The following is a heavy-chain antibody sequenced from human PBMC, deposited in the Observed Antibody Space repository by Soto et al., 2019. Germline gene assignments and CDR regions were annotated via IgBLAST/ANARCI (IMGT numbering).Heavy chain of an antibody. CDR1: GFNFSIYS. CDR2: ISATTGNT. J-gene: IGHJ4*02. Sequence: GGSLRLSCAASGFNFSIYSMIWVRQAPGKGLEWVSGISATTGNTYYTNSVKGRFTITRDNFENTLFLQMNNLRAEDTALYYCAIDSDGGYWGQGTLVTVSS. D-gene: IGHD2-15*01. V-gene: IGHV3-23*01. CDR3: AIDSDGGY.